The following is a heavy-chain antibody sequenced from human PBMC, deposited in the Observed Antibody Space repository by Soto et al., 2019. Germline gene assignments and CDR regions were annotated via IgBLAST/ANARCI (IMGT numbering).Heavy chain of an antibody. CDR3: ARSQGSSTSLEIYYYYYYGMDV. V-gene: IGHV1-69*01. Sequence: QVQLVQSGAEVKKPGSSVKVSCKASGGTFSSYAISWVRQAPGQGLEWMGGIIPISDTTNYAQKFQGRVTITADESTSTAYMELRSLRSEDTAMYYCARSQGSSTSLEIYYYYYYGMDVWGQGTTVTVSS. CDR1: GGTFSSYA. CDR2: IIPISDTT. D-gene: IGHD2-2*01. J-gene: IGHJ6*02.